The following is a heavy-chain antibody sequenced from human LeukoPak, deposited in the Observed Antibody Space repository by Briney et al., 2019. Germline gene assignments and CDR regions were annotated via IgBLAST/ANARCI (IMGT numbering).Heavy chain of an antibody. D-gene: IGHD6-13*01. CDR3: ARHRPGSSWYQERAFDI. CDR2: IYYSGST. Sequence: SETLSLTCTASGGSISSYYWSWIRQPPGKGLEWIGYIYYSGSTNYNPSLKSRVTISVDTSKNQFSLKLSSVTAADTAVYYCARHRPGSSWYQERAFDIWGQGTMVTVSS. J-gene: IGHJ3*02. CDR1: GGSISSYY. V-gene: IGHV4-59*08.